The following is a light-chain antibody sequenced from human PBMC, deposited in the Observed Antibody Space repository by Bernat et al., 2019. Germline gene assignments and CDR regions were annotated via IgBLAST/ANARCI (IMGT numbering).Light chain of an antibody. CDR2: DVA. V-gene: IGLV2-14*03. Sequence: QSALTHPASVSGSPGQSITISCTGTSSDIGGYNYVSWYQQHPGKAPKLMIYDVAIRPSGVSDRFSGSKSGNTASLTISGLQAEDEADYYCSSYTKSSSLVFGGGTKLTVL. CDR1: SSDIGGYNY. J-gene: IGLJ3*02. CDR3: SSYTKSSSLV.